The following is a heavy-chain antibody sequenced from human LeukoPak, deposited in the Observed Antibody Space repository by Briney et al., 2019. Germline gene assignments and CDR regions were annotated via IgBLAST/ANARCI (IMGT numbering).Heavy chain of an antibody. CDR1: GFTFSSYE. CDR2: IKQDESER. V-gene: IGHV3-7*01. D-gene: IGHD3-10*01. CDR3: ARLSAYYYGSFFYYYMDV. Sequence: GGSLRLSCAASGFTFSSYEMNWVRQSPGKGPEWVANIKQDESERYTVDSVKGRFTISRDNAKNSVYLHMNSLRAEDTALYYCARLSAYYYGSFFYYYMDVWGKGTTVTVSS. J-gene: IGHJ6*03.